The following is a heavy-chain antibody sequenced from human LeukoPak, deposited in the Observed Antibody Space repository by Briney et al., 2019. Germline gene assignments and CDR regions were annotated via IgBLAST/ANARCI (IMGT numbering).Heavy chain of an antibody. CDR3: AKDRVTMVRGVIPNWFDP. CDR2: ISGSGGST. CDR1: GFTFSSYA. J-gene: IGHJ5*02. V-gene: IGHV3-23*01. D-gene: IGHD3-10*01. Sequence: GGSLRLSCAASGFTFSSYAMSWVRQALGKGLEWVSAISGSGGSTYYADSVKGRFTISRDNSKNTLYLQMNSLRAEDTAVYYCAKDRVTMVRGVIPNWFDPWGQGTLVTVSS.